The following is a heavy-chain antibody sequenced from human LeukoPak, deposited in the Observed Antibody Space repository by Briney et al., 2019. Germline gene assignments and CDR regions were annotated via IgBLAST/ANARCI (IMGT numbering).Heavy chain of an antibody. Sequence: GGSLRLSCAASGFTFSSYWIHWVRQAPGKGLVWVSRINSDGSSTSYADSVKGRFTISRDNAKNTLYLQMNSLRAEDTAVYYCARDRQDSSGYYLYYYYYYMDVWGKGTTVTVSS. J-gene: IGHJ6*03. V-gene: IGHV3-74*01. CDR3: ARDRQDSSGYYLYYYYYYMDV. CDR1: GFTFSSYW. CDR2: INSDGSST. D-gene: IGHD3-22*01.